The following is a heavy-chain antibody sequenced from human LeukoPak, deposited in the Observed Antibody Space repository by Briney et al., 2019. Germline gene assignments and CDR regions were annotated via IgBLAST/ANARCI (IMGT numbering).Heavy chain of an antibody. CDR1: GYTFSGNY. V-gene: IGHV1-2*02. D-gene: IGHD2-2*01. CDR3: ARDHCATTGCYEDYYYGLDV. CDR2: INPNNGGT. J-gene: IGHJ6*02. Sequence: ASVKVSCKASGYTFSGNYIQWVRQAPGQGLEWMGWINPNNGGTNYAQNFQGRVTMARDTSISTAYMELSRLTSDDTAVYYCARDHCATTGCYEDYYYGLDVWGQGTTVTVSS.